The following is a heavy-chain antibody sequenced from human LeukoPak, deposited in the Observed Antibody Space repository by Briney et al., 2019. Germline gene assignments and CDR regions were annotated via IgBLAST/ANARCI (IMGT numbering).Heavy chain of an antibody. CDR2: IRYDGSNK. D-gene: IGHD3-22*01. CDR1: GFTFISYG. J-gene: IGHJ3*02. V-gene: IGHV3-30*02. Sequence: PGGSLRLSRAAAGFTFISYGMHWVRQAPGKGLEGVAFIRYDGSNKYYADSVKGRFTISRDNSKNTLYLQMNSLRAEDTAVYYCAKGGYYYENDAFDIWGQGTMVTVSS. CDR3: AKGGYYYENDAFDI.